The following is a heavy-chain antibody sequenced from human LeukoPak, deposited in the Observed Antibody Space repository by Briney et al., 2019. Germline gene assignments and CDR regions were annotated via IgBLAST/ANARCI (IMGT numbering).Heavy chain of an antibody. CDR1: GGSFSGYY. CDR3: ARTMVRGVIITKRHNWFDP. J-gene: IGHJ5*02. V-gene: IGHV4-34*01. Sequence: SETLSLTCAVYGGSFSGYYWSWIRQPPGKGLEWIGEVNHSGSTNYNPSLKSRVTISVDTSKNQFSLKLSSATAADTAVYYCARTMVRGVIITKRHNWFDPWGQGTLVTVSS. CDR2: VNHSGST. D-gene: IGHD3-10*01.